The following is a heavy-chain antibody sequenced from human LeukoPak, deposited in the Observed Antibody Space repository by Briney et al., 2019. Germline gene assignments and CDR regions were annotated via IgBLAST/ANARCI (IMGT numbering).Heavy chain of an antibody. CDR1: GYTFTSYW. V-gene: IGHV5-51*01. J-gene: IGHJ4*02. CDR2: IHPDDSDT. Sequence: GESLKISCTGSGYTFTSYWIGWVRQMPGKGLESMAIIHPDDSDTRYSPSFQGQVTISADKSISTAYLQWSSLKASDTAMYYCARGYCSTTSCYYFDLWGQGTLVTVSS. CDR3: ARGYCSTTSCYYFDL. D-gene: IGHD2-2*01.